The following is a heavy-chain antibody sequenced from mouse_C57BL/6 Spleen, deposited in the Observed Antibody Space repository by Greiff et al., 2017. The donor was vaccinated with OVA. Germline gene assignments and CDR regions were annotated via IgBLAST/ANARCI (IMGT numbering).Heavy chain of an antibody. V-gene: IGHV3-6*01. J-gene: IGHJ1*03. CDR1: GYSITSGYY. CDR2: ISYDGSN. CDR3: ARDPLITTVVATSHWYFDV. D-gene: IGHD1-1*01. Sequence: VQLQQSGPGLVKPSQSLSLTCSVTGYSITSGYYWNWIRQFPGNKLEWMGYISYDGSNNYNPSLKNRISITRDTSKNQFFLKLNSVTTEDTATYYCARDPLITTVVATSHWYFDVWGTGTTVTVSS.